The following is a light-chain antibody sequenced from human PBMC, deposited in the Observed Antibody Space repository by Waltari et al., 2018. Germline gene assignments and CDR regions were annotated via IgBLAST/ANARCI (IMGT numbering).Light chain of an antibody. CDR3: CSYAGSNTFVL. V-gene: IGLV2-23*02. Sequence: QSALTQPASVSGSPGQSLTISCTGPSSDVGFSNLVSWYQQHPGKAPKLIIFEVNKRPSGISNRFSASKSGNTASLTISALQAEDEADYYCCSYAGSNTFVLFGGGTTLTVL. CDR2: EVN. J-gene: IGLJ2*01. CDR1: SSDVGFSNL.